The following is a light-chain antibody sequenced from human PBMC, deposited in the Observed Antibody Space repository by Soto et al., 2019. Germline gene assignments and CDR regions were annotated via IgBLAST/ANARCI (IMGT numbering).Light chain of an antibody. Sequence: DIQMSPSPSSVSASVGDSVTITCRASQGISSYLAWYQQKPGKAPKLLIYSASSLLSGVPSRFSGSGSGTDFTLTISSLQPEHFATYYCQQTQTFPLTFGGGTKVEVK. J-gene: IGKJ4*01. CDR2: SAS. CDR3: QQTQTFPLT. CDR1: QGISSY. V-gene: IGKV1-12*01.